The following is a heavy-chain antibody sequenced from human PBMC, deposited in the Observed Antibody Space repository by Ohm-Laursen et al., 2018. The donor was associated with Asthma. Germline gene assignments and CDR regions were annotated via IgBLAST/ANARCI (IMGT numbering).Heavy chain of an antibody. V-gene: IGHV3-30*03. J-gene: IGHJ5*02. Sequence: SLRLSCAASGFTFSDYGMHWVRQAPGKGLEWVTFISYDGSNKYYADSVKGRFTISRDNSKNTLYLQMNSLRAEDTAVYYCARGDDIVVVPAAMDYNWFDPWGQGTLVTVSS. D-gene: IGHD2-2*01. CDR1: GFTFSDYG. CDR2: ISYDGSNK. CDR3: ARGDDIVVVPAAMDYNWFDP.